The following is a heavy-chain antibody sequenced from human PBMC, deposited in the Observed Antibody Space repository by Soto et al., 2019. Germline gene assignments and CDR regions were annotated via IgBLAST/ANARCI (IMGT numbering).Heavy chain of an antibody. Sequence: PSETLSLTCTVSGGSISSNDYYWNWIRQAPGKGPEWIAYIFYSGGSYYNPSLKSRVTISVDTSKNQFSLKLSSVTAADTAVYYCARTHYDFWSGYYSSKKDCWFDPWGQGTLVT. J-gene: IGHJ5*02. CDR3: ARTHYDFWSGYYSSKKDCWFDP. D-gene: IGHD3-3*01. CDR2: IFYSGGS. CDR1: GGSISSNDYY. V-gene: IGHV4-30-4*01.